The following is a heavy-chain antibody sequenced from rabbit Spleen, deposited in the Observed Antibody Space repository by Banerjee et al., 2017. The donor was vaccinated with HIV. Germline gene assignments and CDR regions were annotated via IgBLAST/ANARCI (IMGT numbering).Heavy chain of an antibody. D-gene: IGHD4-1*01. CDR3: ARDLAGAIGWNFYL. J-gene: IGHJ4*01. V-gene: IGHV1S45*01. Sequence: QEQLEESGRGLVRPEGSLTLTCKASGFSFTDRDVMCWVRQAPGKGLEWIACINTATGKDVYASWVNGRFTISRTSSTTVTLQMTSLAAADTATYFCARDLAGAIGWNFYLWGPGTLVTVS. CDR1: GFSFTDRDV. CDR2: INTATGKD.